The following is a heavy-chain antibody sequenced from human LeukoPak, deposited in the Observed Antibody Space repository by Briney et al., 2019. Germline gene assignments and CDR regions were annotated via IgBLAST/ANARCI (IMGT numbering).Heavy chain of an antibody. CDR1: GYTFTGSY. CDR2: ISAYNGNT. CDR3: ARAQNYYDSNGEYYFDY. V-gene: IGHV1-18*04. J-gene: IGHJ4*02. D-gene: IGHD3-22*01. Sequence: ASVKVSCKTSGYTFTGSYIHWVRQAPGQGLEWMGWISAYNGNTNYAQKLQGRVTMTTDTSTSTAYMELRSLRSDDTAVYYCARAQNYYDSNGEYYFDYWGQGTLVTVSS.